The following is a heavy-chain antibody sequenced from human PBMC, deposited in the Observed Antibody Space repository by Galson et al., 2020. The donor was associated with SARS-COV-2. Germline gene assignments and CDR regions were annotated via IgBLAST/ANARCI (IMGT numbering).Heavy chain of an antibody. CDR1: GFTFSDYY. V-gene: IGHV3-11*06. D-gene: IGHD2-15*01. J-gene: IGHJ1*01. CDR3: ARNGRDCSGGICYGAEYFQY. Sequence: GESLKISCVASGFTFSDYYMSWIRQAPGKGLEWISYISSSGSYTNYADSVKGRFTISRDNPKNSLYLQMNSLRAEDTALYFCARNGRDCSGGICYGAEYFQYWGQGNPVTVSS. CDR2: ISSSGSYT.